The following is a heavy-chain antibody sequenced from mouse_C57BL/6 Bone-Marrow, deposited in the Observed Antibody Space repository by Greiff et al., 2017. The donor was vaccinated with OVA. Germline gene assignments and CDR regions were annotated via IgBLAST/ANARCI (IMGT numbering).Heavy chain of an antibody. J-gene: IGHJ4*01. CDR2: IHPNSGST. CDR1: GYTFTSYW. Sequence: QVQLQQPGAELVKPGASVKLSCKASGYTFTSYWMHWVKQRPGQGLEWIGMIHPNSGSTNYYEKFKSKATLTVDKSSSTAYMQLSSLTSEDSAVYYCAREKGYYYGSSYGAMDYWGQGTSVTVSA. V-gene: IGHV1-64*01. CDR3: AREKGYYYGSSYGAMDY. D-gene: IGHD1-1*01.